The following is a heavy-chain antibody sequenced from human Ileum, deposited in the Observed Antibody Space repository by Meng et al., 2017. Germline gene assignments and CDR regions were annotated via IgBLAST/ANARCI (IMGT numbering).Heavy chain of an antibody. CDR2: INHSRST. CDR3: PIGGPWVDS. Sequence: QVPVQRWRAGVLQPSATLSPPRSCDGCCFSGYYWSWIRQPPGKGLEWIGEINHSRSTNYNPSLKSRVTISVDTSKNQFSLKLSSVTAADTAVYYCPIGGPWVDSWGQGTLVTVSS. V-gene: IGHV4-34*01. CDR1: GCCFSGYY. J-gene: IGHJ5*01.